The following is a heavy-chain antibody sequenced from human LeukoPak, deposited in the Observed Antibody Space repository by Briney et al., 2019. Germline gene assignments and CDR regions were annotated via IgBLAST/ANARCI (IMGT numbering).Heavy chain of an antibody. CDR2: ISGSGGSI. D-gene: IGHD3-22*01. CDR3: AKEDDRSGYYSVDY. Sequence: GGSLRLSCAASGFTFSSYAMTWVRQAPGKGLEWVSGISGSGGSIYYADSVKGRFTISRDNSKSTLYLQMNSLRAEDTAVYYCAKEDDRSGYYSVDYWGQGTLVTVSS. J-gene: IGHJ4*02. V-gene: IGHV3-23*01. CDR1: GFTFSSYA.